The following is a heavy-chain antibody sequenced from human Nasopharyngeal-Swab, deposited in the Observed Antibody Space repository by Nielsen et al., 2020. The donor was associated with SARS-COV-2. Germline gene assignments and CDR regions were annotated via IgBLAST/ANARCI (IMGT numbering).Heavy chain of an antibody. Sequence: SETLSLTCTVSGGSISSSSYYWGWIRQPPGKGLERIGSIYYSGSTYYNPSLKSRVTISVDTSKNQFSLKLGSVTAADTAVYYCARGRGRGGIWNYYYYYMDVWGKGTTVTVSS. V-gene: IGHV4-39*07. CDR1: GGSISSSSYY. CDR3: ARGRGRGGIWNYYYYYMDV. CDR2: IYYSGST. J-gene: IGHJ6*03. D-gene: IGHD3-10*01.